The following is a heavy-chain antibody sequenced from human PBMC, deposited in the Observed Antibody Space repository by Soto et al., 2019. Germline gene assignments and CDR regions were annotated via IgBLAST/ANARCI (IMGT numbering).Heavy chain of an antibody. Sequence: QVQLVESGGGVVQPGRSLRLSCAATGFSFNFYAMYWVRQAPGKGLEWVAMMSNDGSSENYADSVRGRFTISRDNSKKTLCLNMKRLRSEDTATYCCIRDGGAKAGPFWDFDLWGRGTLVTVSS. D-gene: IGHD2-15*01. V-gene: IGHV3-30-3*01. CDR1: GFSFNFYA. CDR3: IRDGGAKAGPFWDFDL. CDR2: MSNDGSSE. J-gene: IGHJ2*01.